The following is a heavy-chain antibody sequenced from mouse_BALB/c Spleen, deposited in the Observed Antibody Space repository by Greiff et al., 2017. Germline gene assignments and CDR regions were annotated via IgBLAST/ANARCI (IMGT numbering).Heavy chain of an antibody. V-gene: IGHV1S135*01. Sequence: EVQRVESGPELVKPGASVKVSCKASGYSFTDYNMYWVKQSHGKSLEWIGYIDPYNGGTSYNQKFKGKATLTVDKSSSTAFMHLNSLTSEDSAVYYCARGGYYGNFYAMDYWGQGTSVTVSS. CDR2: IDPYNGGT. CDR1: GYSFTDYN. J-gene: IGHJ4*01. D-gene: IGHD2-1*01. CDR3: ARGGYYGNFYAMDY.